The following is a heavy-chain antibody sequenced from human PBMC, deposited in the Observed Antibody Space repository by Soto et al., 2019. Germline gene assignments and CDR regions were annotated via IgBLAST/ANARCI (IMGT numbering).Heavy chain of an antibody. CDR2: ISSSGSTI. V-gene: IGHV3-11*01. CDR3: AGGSGSYYYYYYGMDV. CDR1: GFTFSDYY. D-gene: IGHD3-10*01. Sequence: GGSLRLSCAASGFTFSDYYMSWIRQAPGKGLEWVSYISSSGSTIYYADSVKGRFTISRDNAKNSLYLQMNSLRAEDTAVYYCAGGSGSYYYYYYGMDVWGQGTTVTVSS. J-gene: IGHJ6*02.